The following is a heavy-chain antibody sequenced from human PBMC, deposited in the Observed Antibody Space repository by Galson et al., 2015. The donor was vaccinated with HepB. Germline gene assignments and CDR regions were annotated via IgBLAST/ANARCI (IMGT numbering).Heavy chain of an antibody. J-gene: IGHJ6*02. CDR3: ARLGIDVVVVVETHDYYYYGMDV. CDR1: GYTFSSYA. V-gene: IGHV1-3*01. D-gene: IGHD2-15*01. Sequence: SVKVSCKASGYTFSSYAIHWVRQAPGQRLEWMAWINAGNGNTKYSQKFQGRLTITRDTSASTGYMELSSLRSEDTAVYYCARLGIDVVVVVETHDYYYYGMDVWGQGTTVTVSS. CDR2: INAGNGNT.